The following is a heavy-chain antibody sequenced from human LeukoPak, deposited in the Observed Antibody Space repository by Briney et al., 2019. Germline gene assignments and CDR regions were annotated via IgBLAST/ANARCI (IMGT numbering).Heavy chain of an antibody. J-gene: IGHJ6*02. CDR3: AREVSLSL. D-gene: IGHD5/OR15-5a*01. CDR1: GFTFSTYG. V-gene: IGHV3-48*04. Sequence: GGSLRLSCAASGFTFSTYGMHWDRQAPGKGLEWVSYISGSGSTIYYADSVKGRFTISRDNARNSLYLQMNSLRAEDTAVYYCAREVSLSLWGQGTTVTVSS. CDR2: ISGSGSTI.